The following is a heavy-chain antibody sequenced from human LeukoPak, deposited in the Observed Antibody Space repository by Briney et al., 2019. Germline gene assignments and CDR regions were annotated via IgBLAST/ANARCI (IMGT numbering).Heavy chain of an antibody. CDR2: IWYDGSKI. CDR1: GFTFSSYA. CDR3: AKPLVIRGYHPRELQTHAFDI. V-gene: IGHV3-33*06. D-gene: IGHD1-7*01. Sequence: PGGSLRLSCAASGFTFSSYAMSWVRQAPGKGLEWVALIWYDGSKIFYGDPVKGRFTISRDNSKNTLYLQMDSLRAEDTAVYYCAKPLVIRGYHPRELQTHAFDIWGQGTMVTVSS. J-gene: IGHJ3*02.